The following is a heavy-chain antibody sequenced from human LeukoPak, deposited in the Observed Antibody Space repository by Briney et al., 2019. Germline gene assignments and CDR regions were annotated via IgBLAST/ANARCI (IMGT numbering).Heavy chain of an antibody. J-gene: IGHJ3*02. CDR1: GYIFTDYA. CDR2: INAGNGNT. Sequence: ASVKVSCKTSGYIFTDYAMHWVRQAPGQRLEWMGWINAGNGNTKYSQKFQGRVTITRDTSASTDYMELSSLRSEDTAVYYCVRGDDAFDIWGQGTMVTVSS. CDR3: VRGDDAFDI. V-gene: IGHV1-3*01.